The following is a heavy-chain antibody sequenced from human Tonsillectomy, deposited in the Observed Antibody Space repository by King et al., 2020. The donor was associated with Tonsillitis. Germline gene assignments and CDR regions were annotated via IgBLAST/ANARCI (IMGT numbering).Heavy chain of an antibody. V-gene: IGHV3-30*18. J-gene: IGHJ6*02. Sequence: VQLVESGGGVVQPGRSLRLSCAASGFTFSSYGMHWVRQAPGKGLEWVAFISYDGSNKYYAASVKGRFTISRDNSKNTLYLQMNSLRAEDTAVYYCAKHRLKNSDYAYYGMDVWCQGTTVTVSS. CDR2: ISYDGSNK. D-gene: IGHD5-12*01. CDR3: AKHRLKNSDYAYYGMDV. CDR1: GFTFSSYG.